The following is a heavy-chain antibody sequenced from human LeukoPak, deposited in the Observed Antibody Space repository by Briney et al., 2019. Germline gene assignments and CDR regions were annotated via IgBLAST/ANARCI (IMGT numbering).Heavy chain of an antibody. D-gene: IGHD5-24*01. CDR2: ISTSSSYI. V-gene: IGHV3-21*01. Sequence: GGSLRLSCAASGFTFSSYSMNWVRQAPGKGLEWVSSISTSSSYIYYADSVKGRFTISRDNAKNSLYLQMDSLRAEDTAVYYCARDGYNYGEYYFDYWGQGTLVTVSS. CDR1: GFTFSSYS. CDR3: ARDGYNYGEYYFDY. J-gene: IGHJ4*02.